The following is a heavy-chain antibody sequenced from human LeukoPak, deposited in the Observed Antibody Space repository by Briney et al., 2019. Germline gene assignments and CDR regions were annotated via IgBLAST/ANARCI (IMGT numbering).Heavy chain of an antibody. D-gene: IGHD6-19*01. V-gene: IGHV3-23*01. J-gene: IGHJ4*02. CDR1: GFTFSSYA. CDR2: ISGSGGST. Sequence: GGSLRLSCAASGFTFSSYAMSWVRQAPGKGLEWVSAISGSGGSTYYADSVKGRFTIPRDNSKNTLYLQMNSLRAEDTAVYYCAKVEGWQWLEYWGQGTLVTVSS. CDR3: AKVEGWQWLEY.